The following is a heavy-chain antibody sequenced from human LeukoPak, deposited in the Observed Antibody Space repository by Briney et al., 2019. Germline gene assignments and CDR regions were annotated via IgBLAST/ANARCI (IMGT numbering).Heavy chain of an antibody. J-gene: IGHJ6*03. CDR1: GFTVSSNY. CDR3: AKDEVYYYYYMDV. Sequence: PGGSLRLSCAASGFTVSSNYMSWVRQAPGKGLEWVSAISGSGGSTYYADSVKGRFTISRDNSKNTLYLQMNSLRAEDTAVYYCAKDEVYYYYYMDVWGKGTTVTVSS. V-gene: IGHV3-23*01. CDR2: ISGSGGST.